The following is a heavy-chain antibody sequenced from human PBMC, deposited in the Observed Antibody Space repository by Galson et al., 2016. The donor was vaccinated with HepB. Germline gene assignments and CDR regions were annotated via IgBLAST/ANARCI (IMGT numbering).Heavy chain of an antibody. J-gene: IGHJ5*02. Sequence: SLRLSCAGSGFTFSDSWMNWVRQPPGKGLVWVSLINNDATTSTYAESVKGRFTISRDNAQNTLYLEMNNLRVEDSALYYCARDVGWGSLWFDPRGQGTLVTVSS. CDR2: INNDATTS. D-gene: IGHD7-27*01. CDR1: GFTFSDSW. CDR3: ARDVGWGSLWFDP. V-gene: IGHV3-74*01.